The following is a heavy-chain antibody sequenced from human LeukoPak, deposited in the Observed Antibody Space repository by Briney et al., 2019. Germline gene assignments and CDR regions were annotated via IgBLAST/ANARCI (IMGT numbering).Heavy chain of an antibody. CDR3: ATSSPDSSGHDAFDI. Sequence: ASVKVSCKVSGYTLTELSMHWVRQAPGKGLEWMGGFDPEDSETIYAQKFQGRVTMTEDTSTDTAYMELSSLRSEDTAVYYCATSSPDSSGHDAFDIWGQGTMVTVSS. V-gene: IGHV1-24*01. J-gene: IGHJ3*02. CDR2: FDPEDSET. D-gene: IGHD3-22*01. CDR1: GYTLTELS.